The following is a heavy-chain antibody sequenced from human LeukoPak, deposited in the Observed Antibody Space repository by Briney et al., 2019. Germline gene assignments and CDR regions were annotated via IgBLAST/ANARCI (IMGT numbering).Heavy chain of an antibody. D-gene: IGHD5-18*01. J-gene: IGHJ3*02. CDR3: ARDGYSYGYRNLDDAFDI. V-gene: IGHV4-59*01. CDR2: IYYSGST. CDR1: GGSISSYY. Sequence: PSETLSLTCTVSGGSISSYYWSWIRQPPGKGLEWIGYIYYSGSTNYNPSLKSRVTISVDTSKNQFSLKLSSVTAADTAVYYCARDGYSYGYRNLDDAFDIWGQGTMVTVSS.